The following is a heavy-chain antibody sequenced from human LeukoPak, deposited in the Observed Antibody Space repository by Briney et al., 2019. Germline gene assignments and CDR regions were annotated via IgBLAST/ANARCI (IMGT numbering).Heavy chain of an antibody. Sequence: ASVKVSCKASRYTFTSYYMHWVRQAPGQGLEWMGIINPSGGSTSYAQKFQGRVTMTRDTSTSTVYMELSSLRSEDTAVCYCARDRVGVVVPAAMPIDWGQGTLVTVSS. CDR3: ARDRVGVVVPAAMPID. CDR2: INPSGGST. V-gene: IGHV1-46*01. D-gene: IGHD2-2*01. CDR1: RYTFTSYY. J-gene: IGHJ4*02.